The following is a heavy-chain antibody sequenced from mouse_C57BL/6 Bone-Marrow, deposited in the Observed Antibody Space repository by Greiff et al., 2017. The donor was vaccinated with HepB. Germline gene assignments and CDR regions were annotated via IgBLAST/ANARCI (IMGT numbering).Heavy chain of an antibody. CDR3: ARDLYCYGSSLYYYAMDY. CDR2: INYDGSST. V-gene: IGHV5-16*01. D-gene: IGHD1-1*01. Sequence: EVKLVESEGGLVQPGSSMKLSCTASGFTFSGYYMAWVRQVPEKGLEWVANINYDGSSTYYLDSLKSRFIISRDNAKNILYLQMSSLKSEDTATYDCARDLYCYGSSLYYYAMDYWGQGTSVTVSS. CDR1: GFTFSGYY. J-gene: IGHJ4*01.